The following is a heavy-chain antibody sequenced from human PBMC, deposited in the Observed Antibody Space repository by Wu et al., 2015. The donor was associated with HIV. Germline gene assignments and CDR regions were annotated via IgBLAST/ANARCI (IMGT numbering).Heavy chain of an antibody. V-gene: IGHV1-69*12. Sequence: QVQLVQSGAEVKKPGSSVRVSCKASGGTFSKYAISWVRQAPGQGLEWMGGLIPIFETPNYAPKFQGRVTITADESTSTAYMELSSLRSEDTAMYYCAREPRDNFWSGYLDSWGQGTLITVS. CDR3: AREPRDNFWSGYLDS. CDR1: GGTFSKYA. CDR2: LIPIFETP. J-gene: IGHJ4*02. D-gene: IGHD3-3*01.